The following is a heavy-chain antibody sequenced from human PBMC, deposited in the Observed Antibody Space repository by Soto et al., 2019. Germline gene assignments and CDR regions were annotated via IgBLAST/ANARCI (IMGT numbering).Heavy chain of an antibody. V-gene: IGHV3-23*01. CDR3: AKDLEFWSGYYLGLGTSDY. D-gene: IGHD3-3*01. CDR2: ISGSGGST. J-gene: IGHJ4*02. Sequence: GGSLRLSCAASGFTFSSYAMSWVRQAPGKGLEWVSAISGSGGSTYYADSVKGRFTISRDNSKDTLYLQMNSLRAEDTAVYYCAKDLEFWSGYYLGLGTSDYWGQGTLVTVSS. CDR1: GFTFSSYA.